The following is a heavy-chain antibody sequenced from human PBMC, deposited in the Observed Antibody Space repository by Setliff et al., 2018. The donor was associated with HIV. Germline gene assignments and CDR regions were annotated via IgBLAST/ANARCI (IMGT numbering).Heavy chain of an antibody. CDR2: IYSSGST. J-gene: IGHJ3*02. D-gene: IGHD3-3*01. CDR3: ARSFSGRYFWSGYYTGRDPEGENAFDI. V-gene: IGHV4-39*02. CDR1: GGSISNSNYF. Sequence: PSETLSLTCTVSGGSISNSNYFWGWIRQPPGKGLEWIGRIYSSGSTYYQPSLQGRVSMSIDSPKNHFSLSLRYVTAADTAVYYCARSFSGRYFWSGYYTGRDPEGENAFDIWGQGTMVAFSS.